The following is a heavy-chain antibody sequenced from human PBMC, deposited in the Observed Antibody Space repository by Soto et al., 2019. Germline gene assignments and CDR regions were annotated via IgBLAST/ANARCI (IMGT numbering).Heavy chain of an antibody. CDR1: GDSFKNYA. CDR3: AGLESTMISFDC. CDR2: IIPLFGTA. D-gene: IGHD3-22*01. V-gene: IGHV1-69*06. Sequence: QVQLVQSGAEVKKPGSSVKISCKTSGDSFKNYAIGWVRQVPGQGLEWTGSIIPLFGTANYARMFEGRVTITADKSTTTVYMELGSLRSEDTAVYYCAGLESTMISFDCWGHGTLVTVSS. J-gene: IGHJ4*01.